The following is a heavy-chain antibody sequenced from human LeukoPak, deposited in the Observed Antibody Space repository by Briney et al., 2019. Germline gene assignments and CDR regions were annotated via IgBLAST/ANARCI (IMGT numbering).Heavy chain of an antibody. CDR2: ISGSGGST. Sequence: PGGSLRLSCAASGFTFSSYAMSWVRQAPGKGLEWVSAISGSGGSTYYADSVKGRFTISRDNPKNTLYLQMNSLRAEDTAVYYCAKSLGNYYDSSGYFRYYFDYWGQGTLVTVSS. CDR3: AKSLGNYYDSSGYFRYYFDY. CDR1: GFTFSSYA. J-gene: IGHJ4*02. V-gene: IGHV3-23*01. D-gene: IGHD3-22*01.